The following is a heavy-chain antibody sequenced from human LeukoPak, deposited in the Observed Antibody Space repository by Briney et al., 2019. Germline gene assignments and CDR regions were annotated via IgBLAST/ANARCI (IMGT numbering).Heavy chain of an antibody. CDR3: AKTTPHGASDL. V-gene: IGHV4-4*07. Sequence: KPSETLSLTCIVSGGSINSYWSWIRQPAGKGLEWIGRISGSGTITYNPALQSRLTISIDTSKNQFSLKLMSVTAADTAVYYCAKTTPHGASDLWGQGSMVTVSS. CDR2: ISGSGTI. J-gene: IGHJ4*02. CDR1: GGSINSY. D-gene: IGHD4-17*01.